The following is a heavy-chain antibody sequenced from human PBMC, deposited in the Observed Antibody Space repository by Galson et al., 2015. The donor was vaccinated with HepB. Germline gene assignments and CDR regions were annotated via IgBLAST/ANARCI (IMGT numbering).Heavy chain of an antibody. Sequence: SLRLSCAASGFTFSIYDMNWVRQAPGKGLEWVSYISSSGTTIYYADSVKGRFTISRDNAKNSLFLQMNSLKADDTAVYYCARSGTTYSGSYLFDHWGQGTLVAVSS. CDR3: ARSGTTYSGSYLFDH. J-gene: IGHJ4*02. D-gene: IGHD1-26*01. V-gene: IGHV3-48*03. CDR1: GFTFSIYD. CDR2: ISSSGTTI.